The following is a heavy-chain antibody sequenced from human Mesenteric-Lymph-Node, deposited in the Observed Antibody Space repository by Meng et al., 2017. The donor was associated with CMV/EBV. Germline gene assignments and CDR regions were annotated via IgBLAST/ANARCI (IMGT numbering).Heavy chain of an antibody. CDR2: IDTSGSTI. CDR1: GFTFSNYE. V-gene: IGHV3-48*03. CDR3: ARGPEGDGHNEGDYYYGMDV. J-gene: IGHJ6*02. Sequence: GESLKISCAASGFTFSNYEMNWVRQAPGKGLEWISYIDTSGSTIYYADSVKGRFTISRDNAKNSLYLQMNSLRAEDTAVYYCARGPEGDGHNEGDYYYGMDVWGQGTTVTVSS. D-gene: IGHD5-24*01.